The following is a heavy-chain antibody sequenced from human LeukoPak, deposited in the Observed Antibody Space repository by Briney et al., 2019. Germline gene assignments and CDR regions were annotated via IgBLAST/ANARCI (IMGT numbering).Heavy chain of an antibody. D-gene: IGHD5-24*01. J-gene: IGHJ5*02. V-gene: IGHV4-59*11. CDR1: GDSISSHY. CDR3: ARVVETIQWATWFDP. Sequence: SETLSLTCSVSGDSISSHYWGWIRQTPGKGLEWIGYVYYSGTTVYNPSLRSRVTVSVDTSKNEFSLKLSSMTTADTAVYYCARVVETIQWATWFDPWGQGTLVTVSS. CDR2: VYYSGTT.